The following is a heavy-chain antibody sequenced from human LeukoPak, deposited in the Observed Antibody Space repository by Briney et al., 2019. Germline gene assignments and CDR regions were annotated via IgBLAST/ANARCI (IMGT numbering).Heavy chain of an antibody. J-gene: IGHJ4*02. CDR3: ARGPYSSTWYYFEY. Sequence: GRSLRLSCAASGFIFTSHGMQWVRQAPGKGLEWVAVIWFDGSNQFYADSVKGRFTISRDNSKNTLYLQMNSLRAEDTAVYYCARGPYSSTWYYFEYWGQGTLVTVSS. CDR2: IWFDGSNQ. D-gene: IGHD6-13*01. CDR1: GFIFTSHG. V-gene: IGHV3-33*01.